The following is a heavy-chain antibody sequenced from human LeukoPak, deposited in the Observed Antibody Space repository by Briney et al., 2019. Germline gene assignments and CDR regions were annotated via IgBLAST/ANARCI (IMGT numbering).Heavy chain of an antibody. CDR1: GYTLTELS. Sequence: GASVKVSCKVSGYTLTELSMHWVRQAPGKGLEWMGGFDPEDGETIYAQKFQGRVTMTEDTSTDTAYMELSSLRSEDTAVYYCATGGWYNTVTTPRYAHYFDYWGQGTLVTVSS. CDR3: ATGGWYNTVTTPRYAHYFDY. J-gene: IGHJ4*02. D-gene: IGHD4-17*01. CDR2: FDPEDGET. V-gene: IGHV1-24*01.